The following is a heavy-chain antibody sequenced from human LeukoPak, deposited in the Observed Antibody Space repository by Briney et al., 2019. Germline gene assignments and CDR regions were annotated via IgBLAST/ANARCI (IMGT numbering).Heavy chain of an antibody. CDR1: GYTFTSYY. J-gene: IGHJ3*02. V-gene: IGHV1-46*01. D-gene: IGHD3-22*01. Sequence: ASVKVSCKASGYTFTSYYMHWVRQAPGQGLEWMGIINPSGGSTSYAQKFQGRVTMTRDTSTSTVYMELSGLRSEDTAVYYCARDPTTYYYDSSVAFDIWGQGTMVTVSS. CDR3: ARDPTTYYYDSSVAFDI. CDR2: INPSGGST.